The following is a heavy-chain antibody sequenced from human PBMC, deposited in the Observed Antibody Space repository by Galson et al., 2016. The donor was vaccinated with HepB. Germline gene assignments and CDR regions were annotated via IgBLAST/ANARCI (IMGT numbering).Heavy chain of an antibody. CDR1: GFTFKNYW. CDR3: ATTRLSDN. J-gene: IGHJ4*02. CDR2: IKPDGSDA. Sequence: SLRLSCAASGFTFKNYWMSWVRQAPGKGLEWVANIKPDGSDANYVDSVRGRFTISRDNAKNSLFLQMNVVRAEDTAVYYCATTRLSDNWGQGTLVTVPS. D-gene: IGHD3-16*01. V-gene: IGHV3-7*01.